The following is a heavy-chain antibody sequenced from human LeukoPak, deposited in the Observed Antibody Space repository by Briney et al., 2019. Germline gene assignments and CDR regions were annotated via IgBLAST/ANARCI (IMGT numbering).Heavy chain of an antibody. CDR1: GFTFDDYT. D-gene: IGHD3-10*01. CDR3: AKEYYYGSGSYYNRAFDI. J-gene: IGHJ3*02. CDR2: ISWDGGST. Sequence: GGSLRLSCAASGFTFDDYTMHWVRQAPGKGLEWVSLISWDGGSTYYADSVKGRFTISRDNSKNSLYLQMNSLRTEDTAVYYCAKEYYYGSGSYYNRAFDIWGQGTMVTVSS. V-gene: IGHV3-43*01.